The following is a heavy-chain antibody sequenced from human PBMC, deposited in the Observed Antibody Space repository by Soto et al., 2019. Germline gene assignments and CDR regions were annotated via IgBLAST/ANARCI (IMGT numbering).Heavy chain of an antibody. Sequence: SVKVSCKASGYTFTSYGISWVRQAPGQGLEWMGRIIPILNTVNYAQKFQGRVTITADKSTSTAYMELSSLRSEDTAVYYCATDHCTSSGCYENFYHGMDVWGQGTTVTVSS. V-gene: IGHV1-69*04. J-gene: IGHJ6*02. CDR3: ATDHCTSSGCYENFYHGMDV. D-gene: IGHD2-8*01. CDR1: GYTFTSYG. CDR2: IIPILNTV.